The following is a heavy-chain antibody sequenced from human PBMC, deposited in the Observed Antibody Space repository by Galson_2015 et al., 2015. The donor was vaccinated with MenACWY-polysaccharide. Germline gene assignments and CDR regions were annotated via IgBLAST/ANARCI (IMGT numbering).Heavy chain of an antibody. CDR3: ARGRFFTYKYNMDV. CDR1: GFSLSNSGTC. V-gene: IGHV2-70*01. Sequence: PALVKPTQTLTLTCTFSGFSLSNSGTCVTWIRQPPGKALEWLALIDWDDDKYYTTSLGTRLSISKDTSTNQVVLTMTNMGPEDTATYYCARGRFFTYKYNMDVWGQGTTVTVSS. J-gene: IGHJ6*02. CDR2: IDWDDDK. D-gene: IGHD3-3*01.